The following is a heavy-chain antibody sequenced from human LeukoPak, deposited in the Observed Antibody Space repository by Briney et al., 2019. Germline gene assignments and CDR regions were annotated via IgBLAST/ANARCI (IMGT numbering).Heavy chain of an antibody. Sequence: GGSLRLSCAASGFTFSSYSMNWVRQAPGKGLEYVSHISTNGGSTYYAISVKGRFTISRDNSKNTLYLQMGSLRAEDMAVYYCARGRGYIYGYDYWGQGTLVTVSS. V-gene: IGHV3-64*01. CDR2: ISTNGGST. CDR3: ARGRGYIYGYDY. CDR1: GFTFSSYS. D-gene: IGHD5-18*01. J-gene: IGHJ4*02.